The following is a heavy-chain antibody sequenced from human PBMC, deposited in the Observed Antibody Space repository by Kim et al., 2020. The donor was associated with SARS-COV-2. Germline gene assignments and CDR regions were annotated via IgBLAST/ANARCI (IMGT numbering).Heavy chain of an antibody. CDR1: GGSISSSSYY. V-gene: IGHV4-39*07. D-gene: IGHD3-22*01. Sequence: SETLSLTCTVSGGSISSSSYYWGWIRQPPGKGLEWIGSIYYSGSTYYNPSLKSRVTISVDTSKNQFSLKLSSVTAADTAVYYCARDLYYDPVNWFDPWGQGTLVTVSS. CDR2: IYYSGST. J-gene: IGHJ5*02. CDR3: ARDLYYDPVNWFDP.